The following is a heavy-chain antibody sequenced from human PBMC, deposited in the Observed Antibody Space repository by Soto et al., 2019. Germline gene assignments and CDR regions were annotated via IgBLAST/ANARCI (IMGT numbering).Heavy chain of an antibody. Sequence: QVHLQESGPGLVKPSETLSLRCTVSGVSIRSYFWSWIRQPPGKGLEWIGYTYYTADSKYSPSLESRDTISADPSKKQFSLSLSPVTAAATALYFCACSKNWREGFDYWGQGALVTVSS. CDR2: TYYTADS. CDR1: GVSIRSYF. CDR3: ACSKNWREGFDY. J-gene: IGHJ4*02. V-gene: IGHV4-59*01.